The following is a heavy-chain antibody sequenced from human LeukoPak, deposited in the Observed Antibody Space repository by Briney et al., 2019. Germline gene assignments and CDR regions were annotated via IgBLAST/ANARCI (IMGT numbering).Heavy chain of an antibody. CDR2: VIPILGET. J-gene: IGHJ4*02. CDR3: ARANRNYDSYFDS. D-gene: IGHD3-22*01. Sequence: ASVKVSCKPSGNTFSSYAVHWLRQAPGQGLEWVGRVIPILGETFYAPKFQGRVAITADKSTTTAYMDLSSLRSDDTAVYYCARANRNYDSYFDSWGQGTLVIVSS. V-gene: IGHV1-69*04. CDR1: GNTFSSYA.